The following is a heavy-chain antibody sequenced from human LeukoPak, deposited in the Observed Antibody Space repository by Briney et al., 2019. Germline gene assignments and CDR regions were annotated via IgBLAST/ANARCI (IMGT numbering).Heavy chain of an antibody. CDR2: IYYSGST. V-gene: IGHV4-31*03. D-gene: IGHD6-13*01. CDR3: ARGTSSWYYFDY. CDR1: GGSISSGGYY. Sequence: SQTLSLTCTVSGGSISSGGYYWSWIRQHPGKGLEWIGYIYYSGSTYYNPSLKSRVTISVDTSKNQFSLKLSSVTAADTAVYYCARGTSSWYYFDYWGQGTLVTVSS. J-gene: IGHJ4*02.